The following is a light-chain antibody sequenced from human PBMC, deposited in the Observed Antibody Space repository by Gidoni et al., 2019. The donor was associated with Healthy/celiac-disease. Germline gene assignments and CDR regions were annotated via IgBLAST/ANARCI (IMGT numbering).Light chain of an antibody. CDR3: QQRSNWPQLT. V-gene: IGKV3-11*01. CDR1: QSVSSY. Sequence: DIVLTHSPATLSLSPGERATLSCRASQSVSSYLAWYQQKPGQAPRLLIYDASNRATGIPARFSGSGSGTDFTLTISSLEPEDFAVYYCQQRSNWPQLTFGGGTKVEIK. CDR2: DAS. J-gene: IGKJ4*01.